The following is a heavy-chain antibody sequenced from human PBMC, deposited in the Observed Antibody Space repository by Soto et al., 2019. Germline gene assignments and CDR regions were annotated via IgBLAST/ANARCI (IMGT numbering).Heavy chain of an antibody. J-gene: IGHJ4*02. Sequence: EVQLVESGGGLVQPGGSLRLSCAASGFSFSNYWIHWVRQAPGKGLVWVSRIKTDGSSTDYAASVKGRFTISRENAKNTLCLQMNSLTAEDTAVYYCAKREGNTYGLFHWGQGTLVTVSS. CDR3: AKREGNTYGLFH. CDR2: IKTDGSST. CDR1: GFSFSNYW. D-gene: IGHD5-18*01. V-gene: IGHV3-74*01.